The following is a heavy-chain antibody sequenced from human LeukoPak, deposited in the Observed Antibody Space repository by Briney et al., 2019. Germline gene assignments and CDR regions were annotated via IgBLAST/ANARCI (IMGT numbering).Heavy chain of an antibody. J-gene: IGHJ4*02. Sequence: SETLSLTCTVSGGSISSGSYYWSWIRQPAGKGLEWIGRIYTSGSTNYNPSLKSRVTISVDTSKNQFSLKLSSVTAADTAVYYCARHVWDYYESSGYSPFDYWGQGTLVTVSS. D-gene: IGHD3-22*01. CDR3: ARHVWDYYESSGYSPFDY. CDR1: GGSISSGSYY. CDR2: IYTSGST. V-gene: IGHV4-61*02.